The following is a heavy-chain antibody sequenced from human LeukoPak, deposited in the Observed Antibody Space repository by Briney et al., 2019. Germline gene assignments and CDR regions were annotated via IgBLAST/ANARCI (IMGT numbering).Heavy chain of an antibody. J-gene: IGHJ4*02. Sequence: GGSLRLSCAASGFTFSTYSMNWVRQAPGKGLEWVSAISGSGGSTFYADSVKGRFTISRDNSKNTLYLQMSSLRAGDTAVYYCAKDRGRYYDSSGYYWGYYFDSWGQGILVTVST. CDR1: GFTFSTYS. V-gene: IGHV3-23*01. D-gene: IGHD3-22*01. CDR2: ISGSGGST. CDR3: AKDRGRYYDSSGYYWGYYFDS.